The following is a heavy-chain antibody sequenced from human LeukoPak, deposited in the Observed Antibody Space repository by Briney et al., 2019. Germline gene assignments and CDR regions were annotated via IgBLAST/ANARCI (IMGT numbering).Heavy chain of an antibody. D-gene: IGHD3-22*01. CDR1: GYSISSGYY. CDR3: ARVVDYFDSSGYYSAEFDY. CDR2: IYHSGST. J-gene: IGHJ4*02. V-gene: IGHV4-38-2*02. Sequence: SETLSLTCIVSGYSISSGYYWGWIRQPPGKGLEWIGSIYHSGSTYYNPSLKSRVTMSVDTSKNQFSLKLTSVTAADTAVYYCARVVDYFDSSGYYSAEFDYWGQGTLVTASS.